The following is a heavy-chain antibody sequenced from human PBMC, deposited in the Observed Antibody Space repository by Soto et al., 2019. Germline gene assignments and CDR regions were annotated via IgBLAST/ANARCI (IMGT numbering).Heavy chain of an antibody. D-gene: IGHD2-15*01. V-gene: IGHV2-5*02. J-gene: IGHJ6*02. CDR3: AYLPCSGGSCYWFSFSGMDV. CDR1: GFSLSTSGVG. Sequence: QITLKESGPTLVKPTQTLTLTCTFSGFSLSTSGVGVAWIRQPPGKALEWLALIYWDDDKRYRPSLEGRLTITNDTSKNQVVLTMTNMDSVDTATYYCAYLPCSGGSCYWFSFSGMDVWGQGTTVTVSS. CDR2: IYWDDDK.